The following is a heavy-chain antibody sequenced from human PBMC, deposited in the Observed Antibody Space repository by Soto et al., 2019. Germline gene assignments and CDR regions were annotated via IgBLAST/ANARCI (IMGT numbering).Heavy chain of an antibody. Sequence: HVQLQESGPGLVKPSETLSLTCSVSGDSITTYYWSWIRQPAGKGLEYIGRIHASGNTNYNPSLRSRVTMSLDASRNQFSLKLNSVTAADTAIYYCARTLLPAAKGAFDLWGQGTVVTVSS. J-gene: IGHJ3*01. V-gene: IGHV4-4*07. D-gene: IGHD2-2*01. CDR2: IHASGNT. CDR1: GDSITTYY. CDR3: ARTLLPAAKGAFDL.